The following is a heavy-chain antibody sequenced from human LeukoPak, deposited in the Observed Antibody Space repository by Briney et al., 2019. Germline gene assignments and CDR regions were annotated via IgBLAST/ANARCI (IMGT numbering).Heavy chain of an antibody. V-gene: IGHV4-59*12. Sequence: SETLSLTCTVSGASISSYFWSWIRQPPGKGLEWIGYMHHSGDTRYNPSLKSRVTISVDTSKNQFSLKLSSVTAADTAVYYCARGRRAYYGSGSYYNVFDYWGQGTLVTVSS. D-gene: IGHD3-10*01. CDR3: ARGRRAYYGSGSYYNVFDY. CDR2: MHHSGDT. CDR1: GASISSYF. J-gene: IGHJ4*02.